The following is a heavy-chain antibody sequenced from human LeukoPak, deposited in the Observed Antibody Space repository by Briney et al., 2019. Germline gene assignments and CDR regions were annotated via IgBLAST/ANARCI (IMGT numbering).Heavy chain of an antibody. J-gene: IGHJ2*01. D-gene: IGHD3-16*01. Sequence: GGSLRLSCAASGFTFSSYAMSWVRQAPGEGLEWVSAISGSGGSTYYADSVKGRFTISRDNSKNTLYLQMNSLRAEDTAVYYCARERWGDFWYFDLWGRGTLVTVSS. CDR3: ARERWGDFWYFDL. V-gene: IGHV3-23*01. CDR1: GFTFSSYA. CDR2: ISGSGGST.